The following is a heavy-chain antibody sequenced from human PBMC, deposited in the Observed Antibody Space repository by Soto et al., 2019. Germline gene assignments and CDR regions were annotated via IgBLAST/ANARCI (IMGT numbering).Heavy chain of an antibody. CDR2: IYESGST. J-gene: IGHJ6*02. V-gene: IGHV4-30-4*01. D-gene: IGHD4-17*01. Sequence: SETLSLTCTVSGGSISSGDYYWSWIRQPPGKGLEWIGYIYESGSTYYNPSLKSRVTISVDRSKNQFSLKLSSVTAADTAVYYCARAHYGDYGYGMDVWGQGTTVTVSS. CDR1: GGSISSGDYY. CDR3: ARAHYGDYGYGMDV.